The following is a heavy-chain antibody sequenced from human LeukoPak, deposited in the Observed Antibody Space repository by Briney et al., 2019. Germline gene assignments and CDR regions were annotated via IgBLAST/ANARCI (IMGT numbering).Heavy chain of an antibody. Sequence: ASVKVSCKASGYTFTSYDIKWVRQATGQGLEWMGWMNPNSGNTGYAQKFQGRVTMTRNTSISTAYMELSSLRSEDTAVYYCARVGYGGTVYCYWGQGTLVTVSS. D-gene: IGHD3-9*01. V-gene: IGHV1-8*01. CDR1: GYTFTSYD. CDR3: ARVGYGGTVYCY. CDR2: MNPNSGNT. J-gene: IGHJ4*02.